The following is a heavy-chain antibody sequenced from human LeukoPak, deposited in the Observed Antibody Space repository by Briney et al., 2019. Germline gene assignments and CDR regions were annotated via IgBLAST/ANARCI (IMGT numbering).Heavy chain of an antibody. D-gene: IGHD6-13*01. Sequence: GGSLRLSCAVSGFTVSSNYMSWVRQAPGKGLEWVSVIYSGGSTYYADSVKGRFTISRDNSKNTLYLQMNSLRAEDTAVYYCARDLAASGIDPWGQGTLVTVSS. CDR1: GFTVSSNY. CDR2: IYSGGST. CDR3: ARDLAASGIDP. J-gene: IGHJ5*02. V-gene: IGHV3-66*01.